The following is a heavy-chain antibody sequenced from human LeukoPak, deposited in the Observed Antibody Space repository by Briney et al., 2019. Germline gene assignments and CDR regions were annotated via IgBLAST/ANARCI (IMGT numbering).Heavy chain of an antibody. Sequence: PSETLSLTCTVSGGSISRYYWSWIRQPPGKGLEWIGSIYYTGSTNYNPSLKSRVTISLDTSNNQFSLKLSSVTAADTAVYYYARHSRSDWFDPWGQGTLVTVSS. CDR1: GGSISRYY. J-gene: IGHJ5*02. CDR2: IYYTGST. V-gene: IGHV4-59*08. CDR3: ARHSRSDWFDP.